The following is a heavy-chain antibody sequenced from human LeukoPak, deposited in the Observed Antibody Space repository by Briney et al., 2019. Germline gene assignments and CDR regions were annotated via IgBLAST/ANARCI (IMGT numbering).Heavy chain of an antibody. J-gene: IGHJ5*02. V-gene: IGHV4-59*01. Sequence: SETLSPTCTVSGGSISSYYWSWIRQPPGKGLEWIGYIYYSGSTNYNPSLKSRLTISVDTSKNQFSLKLSSVTAADTAVYYCARVVVVVAATPVWFDPWGQGTLVTVSS. CDR3: ARVVVVVAATPVWFDP. CDR1: GGSISSYY. D-gene: IGHD2-15*01. CDR2: IYYSGST.